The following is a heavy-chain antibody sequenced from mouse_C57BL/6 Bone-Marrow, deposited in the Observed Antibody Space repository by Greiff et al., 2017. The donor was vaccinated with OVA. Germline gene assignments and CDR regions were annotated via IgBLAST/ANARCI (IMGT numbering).Heavy chain of an antibody. D-gene: IGHD5-1-1*01. CDR3: ARNRYQRDGIDY. CDR1: GYTFTDYY. V-gene: IGHV1-22*01. Sequence: VQLQQSGPELVKPGASVKMSCKASGYTFTDYYMHWVKQSHGKSLEWIGYINPNNGGTSYNQKFKGKATLTVNKSSSTAYRELRSLTSEDSAVYYCARNRYQRDGIDYWGQGTSVTVS. CDR2: INPNNGGT. J-gene: IGHJ4*01.